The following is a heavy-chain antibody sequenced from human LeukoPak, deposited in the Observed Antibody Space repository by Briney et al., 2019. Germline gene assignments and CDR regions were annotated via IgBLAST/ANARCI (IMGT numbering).Heavy chain of an antibody. CDR1: GGSFSGYH. CDR3: ARSDIVVVPAAISGGWFDP. D-gene: IGHD2-2*01. CDR2: INHSGST. V-gene: IGHV4-34*01. Sequence: SETLSLTCAVYGGSFSGYHWSWIRQPPGKGLEWIGEINHSGSTNYNPSLKSRVTISVDTSKNQFSLKLSSVTAADTAVYYCARSDIVVVPAAISGGWFDPWGQGTLVTVSS. J-gene: IGHJ5*02.